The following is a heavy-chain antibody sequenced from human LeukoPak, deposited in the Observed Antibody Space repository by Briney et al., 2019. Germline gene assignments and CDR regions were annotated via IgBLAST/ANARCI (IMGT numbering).Heavy chain of an antibody. V-gene: IGHV3-33*01. Sequence: GGSLRLSCAASGLTFRNYGMHWVRQAPGKGLEWVAVIWYDASEKYYLDSVEGRFTISRDNSKKSMYLQMNSLRVEDTAIYYCVSGSGWIFDYWGQGTLVTVSS. J-gene: IGHJ4*02. CDR3: VSGSGWIFDY. CDR1: GLTFRNYG. CDR2: IWYDASEK. D-gene: IGHD6-19*01.